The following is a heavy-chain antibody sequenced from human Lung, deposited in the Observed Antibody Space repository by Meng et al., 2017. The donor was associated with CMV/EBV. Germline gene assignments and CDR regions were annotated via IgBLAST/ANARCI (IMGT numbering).Heavy chain of an antibody. J-gene: IGHJ4*02. D-gene: IGHD1-26*01. Sequence: SVKVSXKASGYTFTGYYMHWVRQAPGQGLEWMGIINPSGGSTSYAQKFQGRVTMTRDTSTSTVYMELSSLRSEDTAVYYCARGEPRDKTDDYWGQGTLVTVSS. CDR1: GYTFTGYY. CDR3: ARGEPRDKTDDY. V-gene: IGHV1-46*01. CDR2: INPSGGST.